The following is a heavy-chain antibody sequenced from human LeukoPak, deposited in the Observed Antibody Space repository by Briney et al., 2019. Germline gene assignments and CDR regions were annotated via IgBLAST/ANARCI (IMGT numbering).Heavy chain of an antibody. V-gene: IGHV3-21*01. J-gene: IGHJ3*02. CDR3: ARDERALLWFGELLSDDAFDI. CDR1: GFTFSSYS. D-gene: IGHD3-10*01. Sequence: GGSLRLSCAASGFTFSSYSMNWVRQAPGKGLEWVSSISSSSSYIYYADSVKGRFTISRDNAKNSLYLQMNSLRAEDTAVYYCARDERALLWFGELLSDDAFDIWGQGTMVTVSS. CDR2: ISSSSSYI.